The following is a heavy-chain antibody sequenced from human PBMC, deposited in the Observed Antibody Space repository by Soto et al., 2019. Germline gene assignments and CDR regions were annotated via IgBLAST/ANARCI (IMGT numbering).Heavy chain of an antibody. CDR1: GFTFSSYA. D-gene: IGHD6-6*01. CDR3: AKGSSSWRDFDY. J-gene: IGHJ4*02. Sequence: RLSCAASGFTFSSYAMSWVRQAPGKGLEWVSAISGSGGSTYYADSVKGRFTISRDNSKNTLYLQMNSLRAEDTAVYYCAKGSSSWRDFDYWGQGTLVTVSS. CDR2: ISGSGGST. V-gene: IGHV3-23*01.